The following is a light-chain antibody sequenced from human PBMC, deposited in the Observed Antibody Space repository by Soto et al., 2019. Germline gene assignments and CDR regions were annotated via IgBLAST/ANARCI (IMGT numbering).Light chain of an antibody. Sequence: QSVLTQPPSVSAAPGQKVTISCSGSSSKIGNNYVSWYQQLPGTAPKLLIYENNKRPPGIPDRFSGSKSGTSATLGITGLQTGDEADYYCGTWDSSLSAGVFGGGTKVTVL. V-gene: IGLV1-51*02. CDR1: SSKIGNNY. CDR3: GTWDSSLSAGV. CDR2: ENN. J-gene: IGLJ3*02.